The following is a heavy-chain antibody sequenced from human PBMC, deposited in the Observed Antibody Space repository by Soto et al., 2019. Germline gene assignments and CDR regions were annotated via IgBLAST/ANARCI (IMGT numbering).Heavy chain of an antibody. J-gene: IGHJ3*01. D-gene: IGHD5-18*01. V-gene: IGHV3-23*01. CDR3: AKDLPSGYGRAFEV. Sequence: GSLRLSCAASGFTFHNFALNWVRQAPGKGPEWVSRVSGSGGSTYYADSVEGRFTVSRDNSKNTLFLQMNSLRVEDTAMYYCAKDLPSGYGRAFEVWGQGTRVTVSS. CDR1: GFTFHNFA. CDR2: VSGSGGST.